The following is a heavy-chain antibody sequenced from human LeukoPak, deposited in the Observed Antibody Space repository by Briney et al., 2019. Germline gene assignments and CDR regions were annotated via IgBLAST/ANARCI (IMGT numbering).Heavy chain of an antibody. D-gene: IGHD6-19*01. J-gene: IGHJ4*02. CDR1: GFTFRDAA. CDR2: ISYNGANS. CDR3: AKDRGSSGWYYFDY. Sequence: GGSLRLSCAASGFTFRDAAMTWVRQAPGKGLEWVSLISYNGANSYYADSVKGRFTISRDNSKNTLYLQMNSLRAEDTAVYYCAKDRGSSGWYYFDYWGQGTLVTVSS. V-gene: IGHV3-23*01.